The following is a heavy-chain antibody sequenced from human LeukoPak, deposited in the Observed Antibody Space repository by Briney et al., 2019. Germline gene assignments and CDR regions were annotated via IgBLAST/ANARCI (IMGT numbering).Heavy chain of an antibody. CDR3: ARGASGVYTVTTSWFDP. Sequence: ASVTVSCTASGDTFTGYYMHWVRQAPGQGLEWIGWINPNGGGTNYAQKFQGRVTMTRDTSISTAYMELSRLRSDDTAVYYCARGASGVYTVTTSWFDPWGQGTLVTVPS. CDR1: GDTFTGYY. J-gene: IGHJ5*02. V-gene: IGHV1-2*02. CDR2: INPNGGGT. D-gene: IGHD4-17*01.